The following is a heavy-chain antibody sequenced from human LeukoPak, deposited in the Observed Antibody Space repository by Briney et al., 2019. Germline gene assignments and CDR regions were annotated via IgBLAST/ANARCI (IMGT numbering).Heavy chain of an antibody. V-gene: IGHV3-33*01. CDR2: IWSDGSNK. Sequence: GGSLRLSCAASGFTFSSFGMHWVRQAPGKGLEWVAVIWSDGSNKYYADSVKGRFTISRDNFKNTLYLQMNSLRAEDTAVYYCARDMTYYYGMDVWGQGTTVTVSS. CDR3: ARDMTYYYGMDV. CDR1: GFTFSSFG. J-gene: IGHJ6*02. D-gene: IGHD3-16*01.